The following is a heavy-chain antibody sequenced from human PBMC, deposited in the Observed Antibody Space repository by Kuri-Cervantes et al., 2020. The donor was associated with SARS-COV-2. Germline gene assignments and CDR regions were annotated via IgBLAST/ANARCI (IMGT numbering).Heavy chain of an antibody. D-gene: IGHD3-10*01. V-gene: IGHV3-21*04. CDR1: GFTFSSYS. J-gene: IGHJ6*02. Sequence: GESLKISCAASGFTFSSYSMNWVRQAPGKGLEWVSSISSSSSYIYYADSVKGRFTISRDNAKNSLYLQMNSLRAEDTALYYCAKDMGHYYGMDVWGQGTTVTVSS. CDR2: ISSSSSYI. CDR3: AKDMGHYYGMDV.